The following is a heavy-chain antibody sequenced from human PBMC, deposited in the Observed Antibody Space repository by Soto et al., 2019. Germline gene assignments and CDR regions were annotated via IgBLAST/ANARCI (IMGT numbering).Heavy chain of an antibody. V-gene: IGHV4-34*01. D-gene: IGHD5-18*01. Sequence: SETLSLTCAVYGGSFSGYYWSWIRQPPGKGLEWIGEINHSGSTNYNPSLKSRVTISVDTSKNQFSLKLSSVTAADTAVYYCARGKIQLSYRRSPYFDYWGHGTLFTVSS. J-gene: IGHJ4*01. CDR3: ARGKIQLSYRRSPYFDY. CDR1: GGSFSGYY. CDR2: INHSGST.